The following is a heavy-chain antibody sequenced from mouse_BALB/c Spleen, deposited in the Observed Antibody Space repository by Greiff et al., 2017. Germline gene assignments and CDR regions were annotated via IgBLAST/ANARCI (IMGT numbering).Heavy chain of an antibody. CDR2: INPYNDGT. CDR3: ARSHYRDEGFAY. CDR1: GYTFTDYE. J-gene: IGHJ3*01. D-gene: IGHD2-14*01. V-gene: IGHV1-14*01. Sequence: EVQLQQSGAELVRPGASVTLSCKASGYTFTDYEMHWVKQTPVHGLEWIGYINPYNDGTKYNEKFKGKATLTSDKSSSTAYMELSSLTSEDSAVYYCARSHYRDEGFAYWGQGTLVTVSA.